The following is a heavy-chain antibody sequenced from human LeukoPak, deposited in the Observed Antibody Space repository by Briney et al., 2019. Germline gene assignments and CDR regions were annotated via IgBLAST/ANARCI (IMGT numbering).Heavy chain of an antibody. Sequence: PGGSLRLSCAASGFTFSNYAIHWVRQAPGKGLEWVAVISYNGVYKYYADSVKGRFTISRDNSENTVYLQMNSLTAEDTAIYYCARGGGYCINGLCLENFWGQGTLVTVSS. CDR3: ARGGGYCINGLCLENF. V-gene: IGHV3-30-3*01. J-gene: IGHJ4*02. CDR2: ISYNGVYK. CDR1: GFTFSNYA. D-gene: IGHD2-8*01.